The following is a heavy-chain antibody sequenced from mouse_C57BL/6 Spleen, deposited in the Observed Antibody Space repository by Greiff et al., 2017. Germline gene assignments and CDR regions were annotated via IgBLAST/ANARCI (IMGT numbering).Heavy chain of an antibody. D-gene: IGHD2-1*01. Sequence: QVQLQQPGAELVRPGTSVKLSCKASGYTFTSYWMHWVKQRPGQGLEWIGVIDPSDSYTNYNQKFKGKATLTVDTSSSTAYMQLSSLTSEDSAVYYWARQGGNCVGWYFDVWGTGTTVTVSS. CDR2: IDPSDSYT. CDR1: GYTFTSYW. V-gene: IGHV1-59*01. J-gene: IGHJ1*03. CDR3: ARQGGNCVGWYFDV.